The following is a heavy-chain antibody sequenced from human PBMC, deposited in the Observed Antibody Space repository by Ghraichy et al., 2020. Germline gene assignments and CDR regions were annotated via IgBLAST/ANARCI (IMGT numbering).Heavy chain of an antibody. V-gene: IGHV4-34*01. J-gene: IGHJ5*02. CDR3: ARGRVAGFRNWFDP. D-gene: IGHD6-19*01. CDR2: INHSGST. Sequence: SETLSLTCAVYGGSFSGYYWSWIRQPPGKGLEWIGEINHSGSTNYNPSLKSRVTISVDTSKNQFSLKQSAVTSADAAVYYCARGRVAGFRNWFDPWGQGTMVTVSS. CDR1: GGSFSGYY.